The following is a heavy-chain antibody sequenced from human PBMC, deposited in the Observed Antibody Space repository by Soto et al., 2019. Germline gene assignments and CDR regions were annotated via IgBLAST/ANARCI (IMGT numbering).Heavy chain of an antibody. CDR1: GLTFSSYS. CDR3: ARDSRIAVADAFDI. Sequence: GGSLRLSCAASGLTFSSYSMNWVRQAPGKGLEWVSFISSSSSYIYYADSVKGRFTISRDNARNSLYLQMNSLRAEDTAVYYCARDSRIAVADAFDIWGQGTLVTVSS. J-gene: IGHJ3*02. CDR2: ISSSSSYI. D-gene: IGHD6-19*01. V-gene: IGHV3-21*01.